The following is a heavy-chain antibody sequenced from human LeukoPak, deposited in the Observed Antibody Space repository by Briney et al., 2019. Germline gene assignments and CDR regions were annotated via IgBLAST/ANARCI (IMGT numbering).Heavy chain of an antibody. D-gene: IGHD1-26*01. J-gene: IGHJ3*02. CDR2: ISYDGSNK. CDR1: GFTFSSYG. V-gene: IGHV3-30*03. CDR3: ARDRSGRDAFDI. Sequence: GRSLRLSCAASGFTFSSYGMHWVRQAPGKGLEWVAVISYDGSNKYYADSVKGRFTISRDNSKNTLYLQMNSLRAEDTAVYYCARDRSGRDAFDIWGQGTMVTVSS.